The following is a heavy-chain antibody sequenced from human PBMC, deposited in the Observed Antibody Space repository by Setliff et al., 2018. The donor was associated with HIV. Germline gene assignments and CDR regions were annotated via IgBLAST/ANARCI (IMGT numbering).Heavy chain of an antibody. D-gene: IGHD2-15*01. J-gene: IGHJ4*02. CDR1: GASISTTTYY. CDR3: AREGGGIDY. Sequence: KTSETLSLTCTVSGASISTTTYYWGWIRQPPGKGLEWIGSIHYTGNTYNTPSLKSRLTISVDASKNQISLKLTSVTAADTAIYFCAREGGGIDYWGQGILVTVSS. V-gene: IGHV4-39*02. CDR2: IHYTGNT.